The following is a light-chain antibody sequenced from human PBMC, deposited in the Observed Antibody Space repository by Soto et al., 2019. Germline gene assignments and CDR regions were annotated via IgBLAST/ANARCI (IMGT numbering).Light chain of an antibody. J-gene: IGKJ1*01. V-gene: IGKV1-39*01. CDR1: QTINSN. CDR2: AAS. CDR3: QQSYRSPPT. Sequence: DIQMTQSPSSLSASVGDRVTITCRASQTINSNLNWYQQKPGKVPKLLIYAASSLQSGVPSRFSGSGSGTDFTLTISSLQPEDFATYYCQQSYRSPPTFGQGTEVEIK.